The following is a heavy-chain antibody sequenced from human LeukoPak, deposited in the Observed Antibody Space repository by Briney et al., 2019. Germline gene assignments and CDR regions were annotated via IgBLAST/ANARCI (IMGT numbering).Heavy chain of an antibody. V-gene: IGHV3-66*01. J-gene: IGHJ6*02. CDR3: ARGGTSGWGTSNYYGMDV. CDR2: AYSGGNS. D-gene: IGHD6-19*01. CDR1: GFTVSSNY. Sequence: GESLKISCAASGFTVSSNYMSWVRQAPGKGLEWVSSAYSGGNSFYGDSVKGRFTIFRDNSKNTLFLQMNSLRVEDTGIYFCARGGTSGWGTSNYYGMDVWGLGTTVTVAS.